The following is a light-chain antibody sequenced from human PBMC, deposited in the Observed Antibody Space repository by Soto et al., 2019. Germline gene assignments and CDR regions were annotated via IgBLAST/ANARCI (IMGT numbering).Light chain of an antibody. J-gene: IGKJ3*01. CDR2: GAS. Sequence: DSQMTQSPSSLSASLGDRVTIACHASQDIGNYVIWYHQKPEKAPKLLIYGASNLKTGVASSFIGSGSGADFIPTIASPQPDDIATYYCQHYDDLPPFSFGPGTRVDIK. V-gene: IGKV1-33*01. CDR1: QDIGNY. CDR3: QHYDDLPPFS.